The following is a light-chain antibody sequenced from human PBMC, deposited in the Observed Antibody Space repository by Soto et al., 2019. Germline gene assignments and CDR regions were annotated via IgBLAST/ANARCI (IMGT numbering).Light chain of an antibody. CDR1: QSISSW. CDR3: QQYISYPRT. V-gene: IGKV1-5*03. Sequence: DIQMTQSPSTLSASVGDRVTITCRASQSISSWLAWYQQKPGKAPKLLMYKASYLQNGVPSRFSGSGSGTEFTLTISSLHPDDFAAYHCQQYISYPRTCSPGTKVEMK. J-gene: IGKJ1*01. CDR2: KAS.